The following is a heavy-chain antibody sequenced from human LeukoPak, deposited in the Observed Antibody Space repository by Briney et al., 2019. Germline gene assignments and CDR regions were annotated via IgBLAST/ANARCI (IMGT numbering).Heavy chain of an antibody. D-gene: IGHD2-2*01. V-gene: IGHV1-3*01. Sequence: ASVKVSCKASGYIFTSYAMHWVRQAPGQGLEWMGWINAGSGNTKYSQKFQGRVTITSDTSASTAYMELSSLRSEDTAVCYCARDVRRVPAAEYWGQGTLVTVPS. CDR1: GYIFTSYA. J-gene: IGHJ4*02. CDR3: ARDVRRVPAAEY. CDR2: INAGSGNT.